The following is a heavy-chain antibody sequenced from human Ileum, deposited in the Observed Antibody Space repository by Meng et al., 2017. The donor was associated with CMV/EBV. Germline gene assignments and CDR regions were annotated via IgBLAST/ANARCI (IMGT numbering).Heavy chain of an antibody. CDR1: GVAFTNW. Sequence: CTTAGVAFTNWIHWVRQAPGMGLVWVSHFNSDGSTANYADSVKGRFTVSRDNAKSILHLQMNSLRAEDTAVYYCATGMAASSNVLHYWGQGTLVTVSS. CDR2: FNSDGSTA. CDR3: ATGMAASSNVLHY. D-gene: IGHD3-10*02. J-gene: IGHJ4*02. V-gene: IGHV3-74*01.